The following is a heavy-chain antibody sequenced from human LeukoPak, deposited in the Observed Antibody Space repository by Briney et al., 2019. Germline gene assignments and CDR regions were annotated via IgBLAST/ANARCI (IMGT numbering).Heavy chain of an antibody. D-gene: IGHD6-13*01. CDR1: GFTFSSYG. J-gene: IGHJ5*02. Sequence: PGGSLRLSCAASGFTFSSYGMHWVRQAPGKGLEWVAVISYDGSNKYYADSVKGRFTISRDNSKNTLYLQMNSLRAEDTAVYYCAKDKGSSWYELNWFDPWGQGTLVTVSS. CDR3: AKDKGSSWYELNWFDP. CDR2: ISYDGSNK. V-gene: IGHV3-30*18.